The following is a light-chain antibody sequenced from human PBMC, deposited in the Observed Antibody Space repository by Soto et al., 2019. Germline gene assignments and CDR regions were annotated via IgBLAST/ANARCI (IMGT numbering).Light chain of an antibody. V-gene: IGKV3-11*01. CDR2: DAS. J-gene: IGKJ5*01. CDR1: QSISRS. CDR3: QQRHMWPIT. Sequence: EIVLTQSPATLSLSPGDRATLSCRASQSISRSLGWYQQRPGQAPRLLIYDASNRATDIPARFSGSGSGTDFTLTISSLEPEDSAVYYCQQRHMWPITFGQGTRLEIK.